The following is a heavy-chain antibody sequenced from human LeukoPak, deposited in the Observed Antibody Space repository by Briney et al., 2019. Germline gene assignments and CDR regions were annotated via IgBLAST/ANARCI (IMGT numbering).Heavy chain of an antibody. Sequence: GESLKISCKGSGYSFTSYWISWVRQMPGKGLEWMGRIDPSDSYTNYSPSFQGHVTISADKSISTAYLQWSSLKASDTAMYYCATSFQYCTNGVCSPTPYYYYGMDVWGQGTTVTVSS. CDR3: ATSFQYCTNGVCSPTPYYYYGMDV. D-gene: IGHD2-8*01. CDR1: GYSFTSYW. CDR2: IDPSDSYT. J-gene: IGHJ6*02. V-gene: IGHV5-10-1*01.